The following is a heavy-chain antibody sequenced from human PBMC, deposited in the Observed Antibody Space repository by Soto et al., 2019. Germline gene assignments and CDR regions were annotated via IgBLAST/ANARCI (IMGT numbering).Heavy chain of an antibody. V-gene: IGHV1-18*01. Sequence: GASVKVSCKASGYTFTSYGISWVRQAPGQGLEWMGWISAYNGNTNYAQKLQGRVTMTTDTSTSTAYMELRSLRSDDTAVYYCAADDYGDYGGSTFDYWGQGTLVTVSS. CDR2: ISAYNGNT. D-gene: IGHD4-17*01. J-gene: IGHJ4*02. CDR3: AADDYGDYGGSTFDY. CDR1: GYTFTSYG.